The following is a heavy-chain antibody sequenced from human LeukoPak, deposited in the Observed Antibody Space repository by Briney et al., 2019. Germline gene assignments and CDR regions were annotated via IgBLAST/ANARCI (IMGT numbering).Heavy chain of an antibody. D-gene: IGHD2-15*01. CDR1: GFTFSSYE. V-gene: IGHV3-48*03. Sequence: GGSLRLSCAASGFTFSSYEMNWVRQAPGKGLEWVSYISSSGSTIYYADSVKGRFTVSRNNAKNSLYLQMNSLRPEDTAVYYCARGGYCSGGRCYGGDYWGQGTLVTVSS. J-gene: IGHJ4*02. CDR2: ISSSGSTI. CDR3: ARGGYCSGGRCYGGDY.